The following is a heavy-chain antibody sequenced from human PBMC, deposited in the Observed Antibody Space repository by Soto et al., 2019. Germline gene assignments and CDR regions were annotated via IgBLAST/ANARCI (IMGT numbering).Heavy chain of an antibody. Sequence: GGSLRLSCAASGFTFSSYGMHWVRQAPGKGLEWVAVIWYDGSNKYYADSVKGRFTISRDNSKNTLYLQMNSLRAEDTAVYYCGYDFWSGYLAGSGWGQGTMVTVSS. CDR3: GYDFWSGYLAGSG. CDR2: IWYDGSNK. V-gene: IGHV3-33*01. J-gene: IGHJ3*01. D-gene: IGHD3-3*01. CDR1: GFTFSSYG.